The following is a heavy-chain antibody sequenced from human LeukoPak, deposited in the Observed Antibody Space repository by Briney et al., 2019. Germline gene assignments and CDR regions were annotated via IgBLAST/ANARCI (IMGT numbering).Heavy chain of an antibody. D-gene: IGHD2-2*01. V-gene: IGHV1-8*01. J-gene: IGHJ3*02. Sequence: ASVKVSCKASGYTFTSYDINWVRQATGQRLEWMGWMNPNSGNTGYAQKFQGRVTVTRNTSISTAYMELSSLRSEDTAVYYCARGLSDCSSTSCYSTAFDIWGQGTMVTVSS. CDR1: GYTFTSYD. CDR2: MNPNSGNT. CDR3: ARGLSDCSSTSCYSTAFDI.